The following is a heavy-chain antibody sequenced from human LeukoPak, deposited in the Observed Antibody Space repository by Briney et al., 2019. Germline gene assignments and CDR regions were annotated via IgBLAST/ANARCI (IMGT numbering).Heavy chain of an antibody. Sequence: PSETLSLTCTVSGGSISSSSYYWGWIRQPPGKGLEWIGSIYYSGSTNYNPSLKSRVTISVDTSKNQFSLKLSSVTAADTAVYYCARHFRSWFDPWGQGTLVTVSS. CDR2: IYYSGST. V-gene: IGHV4-39*01. D-gene: IGHD1-14*01. CDR3: ARHFRSWFDP. J-gene: IGHJ5*02. CDR1: GGSISSSSYY.